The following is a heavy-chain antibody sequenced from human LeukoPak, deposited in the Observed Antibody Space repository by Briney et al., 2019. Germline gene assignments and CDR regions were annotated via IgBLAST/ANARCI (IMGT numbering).Heavy chain of an antibody. CDR2: ISSSSSYI. Sequence: PGGSLRLSCAASGFTFSSYSMNWVRQAPGKGLEWVSSISSSSSYIYYADSEKGRFTISRDNAKNSLYLQMNSLRAEDTAVYYCARDHDYGDYPDAFDIWGQGTMVTVSS. V-gene: IGHV3-21*01. D-gene: IGHD4-17*01. J-gene: IGHJ3*02. CDR1: GFTFSSYS. CDR3: ARDHDYGDYPDAFDI.